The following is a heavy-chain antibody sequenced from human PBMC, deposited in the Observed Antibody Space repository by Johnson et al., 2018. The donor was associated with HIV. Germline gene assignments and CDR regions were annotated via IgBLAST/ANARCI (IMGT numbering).Heavy chain of an antibody. CDR2: IKQDGSEK. CDR1: GFTFSSYW. D-gene: IGHD1-26*01. Sequence: VQLLESGGGLVQPGGSLRLSCAASGFTFSSYWMSWVRQAPGKGLEWVANIKQDGSEKYYVDSVKGRFTISRDNAKNSLYLQMNSLRAEDTAVYYCAKAEGGSRGAFDIWGQGTMVTVSS. V-gene: IGHV3-7*01. CDR3: AKAEGGSRGAFDI. J-gene: IGHJ3*02.